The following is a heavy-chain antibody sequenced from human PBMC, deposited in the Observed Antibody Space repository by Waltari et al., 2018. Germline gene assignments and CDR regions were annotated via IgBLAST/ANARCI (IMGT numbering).Heavy chain of an antibody. CDR1: GYSFTSYW. D-gene: IGHD3-16*02. V-gene: IGHV5-51*01. CDR2: IYPGDSDT. J-gene: IGHJ4*02. CDR3: ARQATYYDYVWGSYRSRPFDY. Sequence: SGAEVKKHGESLKISCKGSGYSFTSYWIGWVRQMPGKGLEWMGSIYPGDSDTRYSPSFQGQVTISADKSISTAYLQWGSLKASDTAIYYCARQATYYDYVWGSYRSRPFDYWGQGTLVTVSS.